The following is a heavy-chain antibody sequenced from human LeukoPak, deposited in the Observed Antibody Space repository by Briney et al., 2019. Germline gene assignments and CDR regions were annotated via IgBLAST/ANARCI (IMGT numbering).Heavy chain of an antibody. CDR1: GGSIISYY. CDR3: ARQRAPVTTFDY. D-gene: IGHD5-18*01. J-gene: IGHJ4*02. V-gene: IGHV4-59*01. Sequence: SETLSLTCTVSGGSIISYYWSWIRQPPAKGLELIGYIHYSGSTNYTPYLKSRVTISVDTSKSQFSLKLSSVTAADTAVYYCARQRAPVTTFDYWGQGTLVTVSS. CDR2: IHYSGST.